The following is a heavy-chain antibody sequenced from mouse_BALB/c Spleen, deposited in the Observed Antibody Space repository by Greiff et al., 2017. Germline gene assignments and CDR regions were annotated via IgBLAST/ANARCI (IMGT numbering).Heavy chain of an antibody. D-gene: IGHD2-4*01. CDR1: GYTFSSYW. CDR3: ARKWDDYDVPYAMDY. CDR2: ILPGSGST. Sequence: QVQLKQSGAELMKPGASVKISCKATGYTFSSYWIEWVKQRPGHGLEWIGEILPGSGSTNYNEKFKGKATFTADTSSNTAYMQLSSLTSEDSAVYYCARKWDDYDVPYAMDYWGQGTSVTVSS. J-gene: IGHJ4*01. V-gene: IGHV1-9*01.